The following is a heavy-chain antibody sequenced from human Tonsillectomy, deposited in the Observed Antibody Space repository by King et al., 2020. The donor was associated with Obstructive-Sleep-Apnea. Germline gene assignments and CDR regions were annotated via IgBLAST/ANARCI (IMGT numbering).Heavy chain of an antibody. V-gene: IGHV1-3*04. Sequence: LQLVQSGAEVKKPGASVKVSCKASGYTFSDYAIHWVRQAPGERLEWLGWIHTGDGTTQSSQTFQGRVTITWDTSASTAYMELSSLRSEDTAVFYCGRGVNYAMDVWGQGTTVTVSS. D-gene: IGHD3-10*01. CDR2: IHTGDGTT. CDR3: GRGVNYAMDV. CDR1: GYTFSDYA. J-gene: IGHJ6*02.